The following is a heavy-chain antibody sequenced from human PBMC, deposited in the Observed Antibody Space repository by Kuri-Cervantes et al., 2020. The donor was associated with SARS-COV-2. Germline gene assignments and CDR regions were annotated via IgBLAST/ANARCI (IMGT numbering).Heavy chain of an antibody. CDR1: GGSFSGYY. Sequence: SETLSLTCAVYGGSFSGYYWSWIRQPPGKGLEWIGEINHSGSTNYNPSLKSRVTISVDTSKNQFSLKLSSVTAADTAVYYCARDGDFWSGYYPPARYYYMDVWGKGTTVTVSS. CDR3: ARDGDFWSGYYPPARYYYMDV. D-gene: IGHD3-3*01. CDR2: INHSGST. J-gene: IGHJ6*03. V-gene: IGHV4-34*01.